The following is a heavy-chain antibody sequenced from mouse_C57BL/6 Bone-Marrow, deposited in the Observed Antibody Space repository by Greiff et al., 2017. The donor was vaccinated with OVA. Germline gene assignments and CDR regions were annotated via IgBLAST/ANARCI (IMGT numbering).Heavy chain of an antibody. CDR2: SRNKANDYTT. J-gene: IGHJ3*01. Sequence: EVMLVESGGGLVQSGRSLRLSCATSGFTFSDFYMEWVRQAPGKGLEWIAASRNKANDYTTEYSASVKGRFIVSRDTSQSILYLQMNALRAEDTAIYYCARDAFYGYDAAYWGQGTLVTVSA. V-gene: IGHV7-1*01. D-gene: IGHD2-2*01. CDR1: GFTFSDFY. CDR3: ARDAFYGYDAAY.